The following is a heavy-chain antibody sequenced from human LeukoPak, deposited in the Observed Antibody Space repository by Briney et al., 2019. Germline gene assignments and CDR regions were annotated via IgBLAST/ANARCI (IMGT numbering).Heavy chain of an antibody. Sequence: PSETLSLTCTVSGGSIRTGDYYWSWIRQPPGKGLEWIGNIYFSGDTSYNPSLKSRLTISLDTSKNQFSLTLTSVTAADTAFYYCARRNFYYYGSGTYPARFGYWGQGILATVSS. V-gene: IGHV4-30-4*01. CDR2: IYFSGDT. CDR3: ARRNFYYYGSGTYPARFGY. D-gene: IGHD3-10*01. J-gene: IGHJ4*02. CDR1: GGSIRTGDYY.